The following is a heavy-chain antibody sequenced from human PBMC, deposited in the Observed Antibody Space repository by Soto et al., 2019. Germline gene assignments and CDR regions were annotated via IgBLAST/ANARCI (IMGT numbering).Heavy chain of an antibody. J-gene: IGHJ6*02. D-gene: IGHD5-12*01. CDR2: IIPIFGTA. CDR3: AREHIVATIMDYYYGMDV. Sequence: QVQLVQSGAEVKKPGSSVKVSCKASGGTFSSYAISWVRQAPGQGLEWMGGIIPIFGTANYAQKFQGRVTITADESTSTAYMELSSLRSEDTAVYYCAREHIVATIMDYYYGMDVWGQGTTVTVSS. CDR1: GGTFSSYA. V-gene: IGHV1-69*01.